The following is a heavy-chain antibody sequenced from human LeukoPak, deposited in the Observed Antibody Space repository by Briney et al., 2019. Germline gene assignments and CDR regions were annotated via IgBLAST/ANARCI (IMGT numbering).Heavy chain of an antibody. D-gene: IGHD4-23*01. CDR1: GGTFSSYA. V-gene: IGHV1-69*13. Sequence: GASVTVSCKASGGTFSSYAINWVRQAPGQGLEWMGGIIPIFGTANYAQKFQGRVTITADESTSTAYMELSSLRSEDTAVYYCAREGPYGGNSIAFDIWGQGTMVTVSS. CDR2: IIPIFGTA. CDR3: AREGPYGGNSIAFDI. J-gene: IGHJ3*02.